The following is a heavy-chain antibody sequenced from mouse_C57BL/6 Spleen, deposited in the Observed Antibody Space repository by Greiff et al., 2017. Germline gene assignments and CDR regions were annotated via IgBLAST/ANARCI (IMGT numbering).Heavy chain of an antibody. J-gene: IGHJ4*01. CDR3: ALITTVVDYAMDY. D-gene: IGHD1-1*01. V-gene: IGHV1-82*01. CDR2: IYPGDGDT. Sequence: VQLQQSGPELVKPGASVKISCKASGYAFSSSWMNWVKQRPGKGLEWIGRIYPGDGDTNYNGKFKGKATLTADKSSSTAYMQLSSLTSEDSAVYFCALITTVVDYAMDYWGQGTSVTVSS. CDR1: GYAFSSSW.